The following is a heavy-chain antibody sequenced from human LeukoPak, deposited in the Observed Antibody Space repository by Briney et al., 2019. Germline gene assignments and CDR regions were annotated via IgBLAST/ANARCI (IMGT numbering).Heavy chain of an antibody. D-gene: IGHD3-10*02. Sequence: PGRSLRLSRAASGFTFSSYGMHWVRQAPGKGLEWVAVIWYDGSNKNYADSVKGRFTISRDNSKNTLHLQMNSLRAEDTAVYYCARESHVDYYYGMDVWGQGTTVTVSS. CDR2: IWYDGSNK. CDR1: GFTFSSYG. CDR3: ARESHVDYYYGMDV. V-gene: IGHV3-33*01. J-gene: IGHJ6*02.